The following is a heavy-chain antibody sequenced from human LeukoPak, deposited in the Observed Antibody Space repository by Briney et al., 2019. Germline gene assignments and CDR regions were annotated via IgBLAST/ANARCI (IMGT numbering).Heavy chain of an antibody. CDR2: VNPNNGVT. CDR3: ARVYCSGGSCLDWFDP. Sequence: ASVTVSCKASEDTFTGYYIHWVRQAPGQGLEWMGWVNPNNGVTEYAQEFQGRVTMTRDTSLSTAYMELTRLRSDDTAVCYCARVYCSGGSCLDWFDPWGQGTLVTVSS. J-gene: IGHJ5*02. V-gene: IGHV1-2*02. CDR1: EDTFTGYY. D-gene: IGHD2-15*01.